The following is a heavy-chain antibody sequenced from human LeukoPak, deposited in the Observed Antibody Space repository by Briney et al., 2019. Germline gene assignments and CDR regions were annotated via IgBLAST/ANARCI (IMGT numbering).Heavy chain of an antibody. V-gene: IGHV4-31*02. CDR1: GFTVSDYY. CDR2: IYDSEST. J-gene: IGHJ5*02. D-gene: IGHD3-16*01. CDR3: ARDGGYRLNWFDP. Sequence: LRLSCAASGFTVSDYYMSWIRQHPGKGLEWIGYIYDSESTYYNPSLKSRVTISADTSKNQFSLKLNSVTAADTAVYFCARDGGYRLNWFDPWGQGTPVTVSS.